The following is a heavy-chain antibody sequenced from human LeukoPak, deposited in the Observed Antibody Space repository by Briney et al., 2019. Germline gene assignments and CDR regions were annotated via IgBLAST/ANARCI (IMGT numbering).Heavy chain of an antibody. V-gene: IGHV4-59*01. Sequence: LRLSCAASGFTFDEYAMHWVRQPPGKGLEWIGYIYYSGSTNYNPSLKSRVTISVDTSKNQFSLKLSSVTAADTAVYYCARAPYYDILTGPRLKGNRYFDYWGQGTLVTVSS. D-gene: IGHD3-9*01. CDR1: GFTFDEYA. J-gene: IGHJ4*02. CDR3: ARAPYYDILTGPRLKGNRYFDY. CDR2: IYYSGST.